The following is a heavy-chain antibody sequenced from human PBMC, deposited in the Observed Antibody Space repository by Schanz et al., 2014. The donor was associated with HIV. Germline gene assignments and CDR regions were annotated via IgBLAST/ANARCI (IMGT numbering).Heavy chain of an antibody. CDR2: MNPNSGHT. CDR3: ARARAKIEGRPVGNWFDP. D-gene: IGHD6-6*01. CDR1: GYTFTSYG. J-gene: IGHJ5*02. Sequence: QVQLVQSGAGVKKPGASVKVSCKASGYTFTSYGINWVRQATGQGLEWMGWMNPNSGHTGYAQKFQGRVDMTRTTSISTAYMELRGLTSEDTAVYFCARARAKIEGRPVGNWFDPWGQGTLVTVSS. V-gene: IGHV1-8*01.